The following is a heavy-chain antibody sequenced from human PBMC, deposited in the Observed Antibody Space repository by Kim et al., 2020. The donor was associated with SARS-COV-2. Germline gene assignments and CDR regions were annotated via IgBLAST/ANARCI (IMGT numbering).Heavy chain of an antibody. CDR1: GGSFSGYY. Sequence: SETLSLTCAVYGGSFSGYYWSWIRQPPGKGLEWIGEINHSGSTNYNPSLKSRVTISVDTSKNQFSLKLSSVTAADTAVYYCARGVAAAGTKALVRWFDPWGQGTLVTVSS. CDR3: ARGVAAAGTKALVRWFDP. CDR2: INHSGST. V-gene: IGHV4-34*01. J-gene: IGHJ5*02. D-gene: IGHD6-13*01.